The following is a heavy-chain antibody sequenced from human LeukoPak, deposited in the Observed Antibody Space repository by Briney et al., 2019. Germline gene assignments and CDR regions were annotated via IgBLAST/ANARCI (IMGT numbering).Heavy chain of an antibody. CDR1: GLTFGNAW. D-gene: IGHD1-14*01. CDR3: AKKPAGFDP. CDR2: IDGSGGFT. V-gene: IGHV3-23*01. J-gene: IGHJ5*02. Sequence: GGSLRLSCAASGLTFGNAWMSWVRQAPGKGLEWVSSIDGSGGFTYYADSVKGRFTISRDNSKNTLYLQMNSLRAEDTAIYYCAKKPAGFDPWGQGTLVTVSS.